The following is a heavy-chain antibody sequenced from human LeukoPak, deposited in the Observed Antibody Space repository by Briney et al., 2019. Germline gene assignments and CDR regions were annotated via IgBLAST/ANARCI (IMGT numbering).Heavy chain of an antibody. CDR3: ARASVTYYYYYYMDV. J-gene: IGHJ6*03. V-gene: IGHV4-59*01. CDR2: IHNSGTS. CDR1: DDSISDYY. D-gene: IGHD4-11*01. Sequence: PSETLSLTCTVSDDSISDYYRGWIRQPPGKGLEWIGYIHNSGTSTYNPSLKSRVTISVDTSKNQFSLKLSSVTAADTAVYYCARASVTYYYYYYMDVWGKGTTVTVPS.